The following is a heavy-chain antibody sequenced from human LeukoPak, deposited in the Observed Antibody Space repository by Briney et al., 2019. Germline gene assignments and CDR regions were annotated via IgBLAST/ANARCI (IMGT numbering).Heavy chain of an antibody. D-gene: IGHD1-14*01. J-gene: IGHJ4*02. CDR1: GYTFTGYY. V-gene: IGHV1-2*02. Sequence: ASVKVSCKASGYTFTGYYMHWVRQAPGQGLEWMGWINPNSGGTNYAQKFQGRVTMTRDTSISTAYMELSRLRSDDTAVYYCARVYQWNQLWAHYWDQGTLVTVSS. CDR3: ARVYQWNQLWAHY. CDR2: INPNSGGT.